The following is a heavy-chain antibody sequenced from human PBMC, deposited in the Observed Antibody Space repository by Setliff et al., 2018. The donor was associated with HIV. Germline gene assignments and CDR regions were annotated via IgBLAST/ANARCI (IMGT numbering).Heavy chain of an antibody. V-gene: IGHV4-4*09. D-gene: IGHD3-10*01. CDR1: GGSISNYC. CDR2: IFSSGST. J-gene: IGHJ5*02. CDR3: ARRIDNSGSFPDKNWFDT. Sequence: PSETLSLTCTVSGGSISNYCWNWIRQPPGKGLEWIGYIFSSGSTNYNPSLQSRVTISIDPSKNQFSLKLNSVTAADTAVYYCARRIDNSGSFPDKNWFDTWGQGTLVTVSS.